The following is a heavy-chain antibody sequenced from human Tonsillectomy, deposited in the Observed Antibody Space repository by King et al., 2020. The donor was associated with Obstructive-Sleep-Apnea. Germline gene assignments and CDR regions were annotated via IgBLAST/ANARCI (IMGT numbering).Heavy chain of an antibody. V-gene: IGHV3-64*01. CDR1: GFTFSSYV. D-gene: IGHD6-19*01. J-gene: IGHJ5*02. CDR3: ARGLVQQWPEGWFDP. Sequence: EVQLVESGGGLVQPGGSLRLSCAASGFTFSSYVMHWVRQAPGKGLEYVSAISSNGGSTYYANSVKGRFTISRDNSKNTLYLQMGSLRAEDMAVYYCARGLVQQWPEGWFDPWGQGTLVTVSS. CDR2: ISSNGGST.